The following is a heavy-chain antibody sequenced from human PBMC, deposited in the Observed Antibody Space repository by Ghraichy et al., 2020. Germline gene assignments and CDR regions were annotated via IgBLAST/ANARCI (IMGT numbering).Heavy chain of an antibody. J-gene: IGHJ4*02. D-gene: IGHD4-11*01. CDR1: GFTFSSYA. V-gene: IGHV3-23*01. CDR2: ISGSGGST. Sequence: GGSLRLSCAASGFTFSSYAMSWVRQAPGKGLEWVSAISGSGGSTYYADSVKGRFTISRDNSKNTLYLQMNSLRAEDTAVYYCAKASQVAVTTLIDGSVPLDYWGQGTLVTVSS. CDR3: AKASQVAVTTLIDGSVPLDY.